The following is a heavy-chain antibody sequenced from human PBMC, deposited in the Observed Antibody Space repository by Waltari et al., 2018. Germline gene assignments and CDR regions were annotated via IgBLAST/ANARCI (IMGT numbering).Heavy chain of an antibody. CDR2: IYTSGSA. CDR1: GGSMSSFE. J-gene: IGHJ2*01. CDR3: ARVEGTSSWNWYFDL. Sequence: QVQLQESGPGLVKPSETLSLACTVSGGSMSSFEWSWIRQPAGKGREWIGRIYTSGSAKYNPSLKSRVTMSVDPSKSQFSLRLTSVTAADTAVYYCARVEGTSSWNWYFDLWGRGTLVTVSS. V-gene: IGHV4-4*07. D-gene: IGHD2-15*01.